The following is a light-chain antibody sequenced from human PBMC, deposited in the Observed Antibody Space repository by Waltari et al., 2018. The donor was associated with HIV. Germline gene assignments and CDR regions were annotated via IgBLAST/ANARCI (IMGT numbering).Light chain of an antibody. CDR3: SSYTRSSTLDV. CDR1: SSDIGTFNY. CDR2: GVS. J-gene: IGLJ1*01. V-gene: IGLV2-14*01. Sequence: QSALTQPASVSGSPGQSITLSCTGTSSDIGTFNYVSWYQQHPGKAPKLMIYGVSNRPSGVSSRFSGSKSGNTASLTISGLQAEDEADYYCSSYTRSSTLDVFGTGTKVTVL.